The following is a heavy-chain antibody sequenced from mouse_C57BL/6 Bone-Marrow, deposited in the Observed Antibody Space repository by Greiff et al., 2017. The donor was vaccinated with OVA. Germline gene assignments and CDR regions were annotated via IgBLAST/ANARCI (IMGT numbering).Heavy chain of an antibody. CDR2: IHPNSGST. D-gene: IGHD2-5*01. CDR3: ARVSSNYSYYAMDY. J-gene: IGHJ4*01. CDR1: GYTFTSYW. Sequence: QVQLQQPGAELVKPGASVKLSCKASGYTFTSYWMHWVKQRPGQGLEWIGMIHPNSGSTNYNEKFKSKATLTVDKSSSTAYMQLSSLTSEDSALYYCARVSSNYSYYAMDYWGQGTSVTVSS. V-gene: IGHV1-64*01.